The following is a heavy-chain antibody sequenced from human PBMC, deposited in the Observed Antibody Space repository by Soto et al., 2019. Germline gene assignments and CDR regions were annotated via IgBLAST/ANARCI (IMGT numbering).Heavy chain of an antibody. CDR3: ARYDGGVIKNDY. V-gene: IGHV3-11*01. D-gene: IGHD3-16*02. J-gene: IGHJ4*02. CDR2: ISSSGSTI. CDR1: GVTFYDDY. Sequence: GWSLRLSCAASGVTFYDDYMTWIRQAPGKGLEWVSYISSSGSTIYYADSVRGRFTISRDNAKNSLYLQMNSLRAEDTAVYYCARYDGGVIKNDYWGQGTLVTVSS.